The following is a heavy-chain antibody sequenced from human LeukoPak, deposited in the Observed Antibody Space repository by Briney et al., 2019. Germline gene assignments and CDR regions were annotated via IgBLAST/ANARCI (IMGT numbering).Heavy chain of an antibody. J-gene: IGHJ4*02. D-gene: IGHD1-26*01. CDR1: GGSISSYY. V-gene: IGHV4-59*01. CDR3: ARDLVGATFEY. Sequence: PETLSLTCTVSGGSISSYYWSWIRQPPGKGLEWIGYIYYSGSTNYNPSLKSRVTISVDTSKNQFSLKLSSVTAADTAVYYCARDLVGATFEYWGQGTLVTVSS. CDR2: IYYSGST.